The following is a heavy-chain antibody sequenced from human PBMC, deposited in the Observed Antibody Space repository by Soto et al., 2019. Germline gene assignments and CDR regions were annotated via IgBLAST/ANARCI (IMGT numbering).Heavy chain of an antibody. Sequence: SETLSLTCAVSGGSISSGGYSWSWIRQPPGKGLEWIGYIYHSGSTYYNPSLKSRVTISVDRSKNQFSLKLSSVTAADTAVYYCARGRVTSTVSLDYWGQGTLVTVSS. D-gene: IGHD4-17*01. CDR3: ARGRVTSTVSLDY. CDR2: IYHSGST. CDR1: GGSISSGGYS. J-gene: IGHJ4*02. V-gene: IGHV4-30-2*01.